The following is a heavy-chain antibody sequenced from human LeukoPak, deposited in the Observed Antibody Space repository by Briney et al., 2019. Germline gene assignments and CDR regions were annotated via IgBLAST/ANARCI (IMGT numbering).Heavy chain of an antibody. D-gene: IGHD1-26*01. CDR1: GGSIINYY. CDR3: AREIVGATLHYYYYMDV. V-gene: IGHV4-59*01. CDR2: IYYSGGT. J-gene: IGHJ6*03. Sequence: SETLSLTCTMSGGSIINYYWTWIRQPPGKGLEWIGHIYYSGGTNYNPSLKSRVTISVDTSKKEFSLKLTSVTAADTAVYYCAREIVGATLHYYYYMDVWGKGTTVTVSS.